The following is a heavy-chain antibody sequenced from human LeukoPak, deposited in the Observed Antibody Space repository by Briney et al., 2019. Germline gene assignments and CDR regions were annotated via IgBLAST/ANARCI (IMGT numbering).Heavy chain of an antibody. CDR3: ARDGDGLIFATDC. Sequence: GGSLRLSCAASGFTFRNFWMSWVRQAPGKGLEWVADIKEDASKKYYLDSVKGRFTISRDNAKNSLYLQMNSLRAEDTAVYYCARDGDGLIFATDCRGQGTLVTVSS. CDR1: GFTFRNFW. V-gene: IGHV3-7*01. J-gene: IGHJ4*02. CDR2: IKEDASKK. D-gene: IGHD2-21*01.